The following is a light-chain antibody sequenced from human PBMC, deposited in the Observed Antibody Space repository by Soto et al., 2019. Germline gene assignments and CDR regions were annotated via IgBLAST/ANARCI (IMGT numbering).Light chain of an antibody. CDR1: TGAVTSGHY. CDR3: LLFYRGTRAV. V-gene: IGLV7-46*01. Sequence: QAVVTQEPSLTVSPGGTVTLTCGSSTGAVTSGHYPYWFQQKPGQAPRTLIYDTSNKNSWTPARFSGSLLGGKAALTLSGAQPEDEAEYYCLLFYRGTRAVFGGGTQLTVL. J-gene: IGLJ7*01. CDR2: DTS.